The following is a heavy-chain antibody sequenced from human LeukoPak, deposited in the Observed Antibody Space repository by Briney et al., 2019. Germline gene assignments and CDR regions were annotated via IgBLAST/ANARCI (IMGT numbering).Heavy chain of an antibody. J-gene: IGHJ4*02. CDR3: ARPDSYYYGSGSYYSSFDY. Sequence: PGRSLRLSCAASGFTFSSYAMHWVRQAPGKGPEWVTIISYDGSNKHYADSVKGRFTISRDNSKNTLYLQMNSLRAEDTAVYYCARPDSYYYGSGSYYSSFDYWGQGTLVTVST. D-gene: IGHD3-10*01. CDR2: ISYDGSNK. CDR1: GFTFSSYA. V-gene: IGHV3-30*04.